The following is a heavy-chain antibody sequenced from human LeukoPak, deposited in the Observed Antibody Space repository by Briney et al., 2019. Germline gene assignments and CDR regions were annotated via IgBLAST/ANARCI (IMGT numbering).Heavy chain of an antibody. J-gene: IGHJ3*02. CDR2: ITGSRGTP. Sequence: GGSLRLSCAASGFTFSNYAMTWVRQAPGRGLEWVSSITGSRGTPHYADSVKGRFTISRDDSRNALFLQMNSLRAEDTALYYCTRDPNGDYIGAFEMWGPGTKVTVSS. CDR1: GFTFSNYA. CDR3: TRDPNGDYIGAFEM. D-gene: IGHD4-17*01. V-gene: IGHV3-23*01.